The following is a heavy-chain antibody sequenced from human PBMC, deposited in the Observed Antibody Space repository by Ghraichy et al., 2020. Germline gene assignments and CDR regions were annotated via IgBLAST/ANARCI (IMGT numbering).Heavy chain of an antibody. J-gene: IGHJ4*02. V-gene: IGHV4-34*01. CDR2: INHSGST. Sequence: SETLSLTCAVYGGSFSGYYWSWIRQPPGKGLEWIGEINHSGSTNYNPSLKSRVTISVDTSKNQFSLKLSSVTAADTAVYYCARRLLQWLRSPLFDYWGQGTLVTVSS. CDR1: GGSFSGYY. D-gene: IGHD5-12*01. CDR3: ARRLLQWLRSPLFDY.